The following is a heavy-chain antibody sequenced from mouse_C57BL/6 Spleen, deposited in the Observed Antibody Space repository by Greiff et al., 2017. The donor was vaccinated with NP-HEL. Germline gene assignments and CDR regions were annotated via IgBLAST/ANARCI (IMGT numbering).Heavy chain of an antibody. D-gene: IGHD2-1*01. J-gene: IGHJ2*01. CDR3: ARSNYGNSDFDD. Sequence: QVQLQQPGAELVKPGASVKMSCKASGYTFTSYWITWVKQRPGQGLEWIGDIYPGSGSTNYNEKFKSKATLTVDTSSSTAYMQLSSLTSEDSAVYYGARSNYGNSDFDDWGQGTTLTVS. CDR2: IYPGSGST. V-gene: IGHV1-55*01. CDR1: GYTFTSYW.